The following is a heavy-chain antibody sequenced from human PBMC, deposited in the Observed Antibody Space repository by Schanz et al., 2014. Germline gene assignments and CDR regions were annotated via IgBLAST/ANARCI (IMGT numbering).Heavy chain of an antibody. CDR1: GFIFGSSV. Sequence: EVQLVESGGGLVQPGGSLRLSCAASGFIFGSSVMAWVRQAPGKGLEWVSGITGASDHIDYAESVKGRFTISRDNSKNTLYLQMDSLRAEDTAVYYCAKSLESCPGGRCSRGYFDYWGQGTLVTVSS. CDR3: AKSLESCPGGRCSRGYFDY. J-gene: IGHJ4*02. V-gene: IGHV3-23*04. CDR2: ITGASDHI. D-gene: IGHD2-8*02.